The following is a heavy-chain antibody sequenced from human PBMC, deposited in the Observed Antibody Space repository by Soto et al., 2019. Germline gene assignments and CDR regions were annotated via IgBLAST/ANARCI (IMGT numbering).Heavy chain of an antibody. CDR2: FDPEDGET. CDR1: GYTLTGLS. V-gene: IGHV1-24*01. D-gene: IGHD3-22*01. J-gene: IGHJ3*02. Sequence: APVKVSCKVSGYTLTGLSMHWVRRAPGKGLEWMGGFDPEDGETIYAQKFQGRVTMTADTSTSTAYMELRSLRSDDTAVYYCARDNDYDSSGYVDIWGQGTMVTVSS. CDR3: ARDNDYDSSGYVDI.